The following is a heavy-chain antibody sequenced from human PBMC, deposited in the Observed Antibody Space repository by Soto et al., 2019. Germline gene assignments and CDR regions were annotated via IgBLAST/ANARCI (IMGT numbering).Heavy chain of an antibody. J-gene: IGHJ3*02. CDR1: GGTFSSYA. D-gene: IGHD5-18*01. CDR2: IIPIFGTA. CDR3: AAHPYTAMGRPDSCDI. V-gene: IGHV1-69*01. Sequence: QVQLVQSGAEVKKPGSSVKVSCKASGGTFSSYAISWVRQAPGQGLEWMGGIIPIFGTANYAQKFQGRVTITADESTRTAYMELSSLRSENTAVYYCAAHPYTAMGRPDSCDIWGQGTMVTVSS.